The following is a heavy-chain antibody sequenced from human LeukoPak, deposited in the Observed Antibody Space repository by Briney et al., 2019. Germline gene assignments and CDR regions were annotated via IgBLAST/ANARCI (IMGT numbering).Heavy chain of an antibody. J-gene: IGHJ3*02. V-gene: IGHV3-9*01. Sequence: PGGSLRLSCAASGITFDDYAMHWVRQAPGKGLEWVSGISWNSGSIGYADSVKGRFTISRDNAKNSLCLQMNSLRAEDTALYYCAKELWFGERNGAFDIWGQGTMVTVSS. CDR3: AKELWFGERNGAFDI. CDR1: GITFDDYA. CDR2: ISWNSGSI. D-gene: IGHD3-10*01.